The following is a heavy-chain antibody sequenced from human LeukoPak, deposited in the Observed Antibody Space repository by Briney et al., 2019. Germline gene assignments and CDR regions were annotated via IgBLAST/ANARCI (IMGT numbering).Heavy chain of an antibody. CDR2: ISSSSSYI. J-gene: IGHJ3*02. Sequence: PGGSLRLSCAASGFTFSSYSMNWVRQAPGKGLEWVSSISSSSSYIYYADSLKGRFTISRDNAKNSLYLQMNSLRAEDTAVYYCARDRGATAPDAFDIWGQGTMVTVSS. D-gene: IGHD1-26*01. V-gene: IGHV3-21*01. CDR3: ARDRGATAPDAFDI. CDR1: GFTFSSYS.